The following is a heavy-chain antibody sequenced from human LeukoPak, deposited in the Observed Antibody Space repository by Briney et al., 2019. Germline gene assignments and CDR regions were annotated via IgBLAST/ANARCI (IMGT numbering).Heavy chain of an antibody. V-gene: IGHV3-30*18. CDR1: GFTFSSYG. Sequence: GGSLRLCCAASGFTFSSYGMHWVRQAPGKGLEWVAVISYDGSNKYYADSVKGRFTISRDNSKNTLYLQMNSLRAEDTAVYYCAKSAAAGTVVLYYYYYYGMDVWGQGTTVTVSS. J-gene: IGHJ6*02. CDR3: AKSAAAGTVVLYYYYYYGMDV. CDR2: ISYDGSNK. D-gene: IGHD6-13*01.